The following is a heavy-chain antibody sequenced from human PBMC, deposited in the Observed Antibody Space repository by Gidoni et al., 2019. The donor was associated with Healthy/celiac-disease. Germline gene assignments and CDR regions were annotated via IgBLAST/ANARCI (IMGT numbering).Heavy chain of an antibody. J-gene: IGHJ4*02. Sequence: EVQLVESGGGLVKSGGSLRLSCAASGFTFINAWMNWIRQAPGKGLGWVGRIKSKTDGGTTDYAAPVKGRFTISRDDSKNTLYLQMSSLKTEDTAVYYCTTSLLDYGDYARYWGQGTLVTVSS. CDR2: IKSKTDGGTT. CDR1: GFTFINAW. V-gene: IGHV3-15*07. CDR3: TTSLLDYGDYARY. D-gene: IGHD4-17*01.